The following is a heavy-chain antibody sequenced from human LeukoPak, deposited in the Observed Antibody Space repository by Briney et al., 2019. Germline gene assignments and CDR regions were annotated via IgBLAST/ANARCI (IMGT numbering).Heavy chain of an antibody. D-gene: IGHD3-22*01. V-gene: IGHV2-5*02. CDR3: AHRPPGRRGYFFDS. Sequence: SGPTLVKPTQTLTLTCTFSGFSFTSFGVNAGWLRQPPGKAPQWLALIYGDDEQRYTPSLRGRVTITKDASKNQLVLTMTNMDPVDTATYFCAHRPPGRRGYFFDSWGPGILVTVTS. CDR2: IYGDDEQ. CDR1: GFSFTSFGVN. J-gene: IGHJ4*02.